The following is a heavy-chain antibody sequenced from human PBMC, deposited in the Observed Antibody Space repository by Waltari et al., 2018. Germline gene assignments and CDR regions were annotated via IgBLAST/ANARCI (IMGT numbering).Heavy chain of an antibody. CDR2: ISSSSSTI. Sequence: EVQLVESGGGLVQPGGSLRLSCAASGFTFSSYSMNWVRQAPGKGLEWVSYISSSSSTIYNADSVKGRFTISRDNAKNSLYLQMNSLRAEDTAVYYCARDRKYYDSSGPPLDYWGQGTLVTVSS. CDR1: GFTFSSYS. J-gene: IGHJ4*02. CDR3: ARDRKYYDSSGPPLDY. V-gene: IGHV3-48*01. D-gene: IGHD3-22*01.